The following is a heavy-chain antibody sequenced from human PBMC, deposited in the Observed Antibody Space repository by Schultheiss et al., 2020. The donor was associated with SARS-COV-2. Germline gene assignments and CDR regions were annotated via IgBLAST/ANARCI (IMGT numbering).Heavy chain of an antibody. J-gene: IGHJ6*02. CDR1: GGSISSGGYY. D-gene: IGHD5-12*01. Sequence: SETLSLTCTVSGGSISSGGYYWSWIRQHPGKGLEWIGYIYYSGSTYYNPSLKSRVTISVDTSKNQFSLKLSSVTAADTAMYYCARDGHSGYGGMDVWGQGTTVTVSS. V-gene: IGHV4-31*03. CDR3: ARDGHSGYGGMDV. CDR2: IYYSGST.